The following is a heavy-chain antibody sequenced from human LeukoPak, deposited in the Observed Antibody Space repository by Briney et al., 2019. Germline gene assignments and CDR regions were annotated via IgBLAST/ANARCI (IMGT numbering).Heavy chain of an antibody. D-gene: IGHD6-6*01. J-gene: IGHJ6*03. CDR1: GYSISSGYY. Sequence: PSETLSLTCTVSGYSISSGYYWGWIRPPPGKGLEWIGSIYHSGSTYYNPSLKSRVTISVDTSKNQFSLKLNSVTAADTAVYYCASYSSSSGSNYYYYMDVWGKGTTVTVSS. V-gene: IGHV4-38-2*02. CDR2: IYHSGST. CDR3: ASYSSSSGSNYYYYMDV.